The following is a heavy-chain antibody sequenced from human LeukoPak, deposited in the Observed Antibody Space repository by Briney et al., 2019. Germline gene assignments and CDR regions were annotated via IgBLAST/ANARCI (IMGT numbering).Heavy chain of an antibody. D-gene: IGHD3-9*01. CDR2: IYYSGST. J-gene: IGHJ3*02. Sequence: SETLSLTCTVSGGSISSYYWSWIRQPPGKGLEWIGYIYYSGSTNYNPSLKSRVTISVDTSKNQFSLKLSSVTAADTAVYYCARSHDILTGYYKPHAFDIWGQGTMVTVSS. CDR3: ARSHDILTGYYKPHAFDI. CDR1: GGSISSYY. V-gene: IGHV4-59*12.